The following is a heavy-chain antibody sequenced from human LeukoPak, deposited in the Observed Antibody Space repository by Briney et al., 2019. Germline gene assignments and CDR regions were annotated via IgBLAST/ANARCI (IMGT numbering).Heavy chain of an antibody. V-gene: IGHV3-23*01. CDR1: GFTFSSYA. Sequence: GGSLRLSCAASGFTFSSYAMSWVRQASGKGLEWVSTISGSGGSTFYADSAKGRFTISRDNSKNTLYLQMNSLRAEDTAVYYCAKPPELGTHNWFDPWGQGTLVTVSS. CDR2: ISGSGGST. D-gene: IGHD7-27*01. CDR3: AKPPELGTHNWFDP. J-gene: IGHJ5*02.